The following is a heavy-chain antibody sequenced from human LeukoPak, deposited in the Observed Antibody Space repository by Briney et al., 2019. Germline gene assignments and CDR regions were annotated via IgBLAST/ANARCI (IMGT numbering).Heavy chain of an antibody. V-gene: IGHV3-9*01. J-gene: IGHJ4*02. Sequence: PGGSLRLSCAGSEFNFDDYAMHWVRQVAGKGLEWISGISWNSGSIGYADSVEGRFTISRDNTKSFLYLQMKNLRVADTALYFCVRDIRPYSSGLFDFWGQGTQVTVSS. CDR1: EFNFDDYA. CDR3: VRDIRPYSSGLFDF. CDR2: ISWNSGSI. D-gene: IGHD6-19*01.